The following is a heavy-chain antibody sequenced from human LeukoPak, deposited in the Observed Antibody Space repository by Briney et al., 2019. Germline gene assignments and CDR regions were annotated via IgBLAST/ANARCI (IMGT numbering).Heavy chain of an antibody. Sequence: QPGGSLRLSCAASGFTFSNYWMHWVRQAPGKGLVWVSRINSDGSSTSYADSVKGRFTISRDNAKNTLYLQMNSLRAEDTAVYYCAREDEEGATTSAFDIWGRGTMVTVSS. D-gene: IGHD1-26*01. CDR3: AREDEEGATTSAFDI. CDR2: INSDGSST. J-gene: IGHJ3*02. V-gene: IGHV3-74*01. CDR1: GFTFSNYW.